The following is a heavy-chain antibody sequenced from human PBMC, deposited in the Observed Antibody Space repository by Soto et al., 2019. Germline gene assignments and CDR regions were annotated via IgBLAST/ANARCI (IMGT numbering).Heavy chain of an antibody. CDR3: ARGPPYYDFWSGFSYYFDY. Sequence: SETLSHTCAVYGGSFSGYYWSWIRQPPGKGLEWIGEINHSGSTNYNPSLKSRVTISVDTSKNQFSLKLSSVTAADTAVYYCARGPPYYDFWSGFSYYFDYWGQGTLVTVSS. D-gene: IGHD3-3*01. CDR1: GGSFSGYY. V-gene: IGHV4-34*01. CDR2: INHSGST. J-gene: IGHJ4*02.